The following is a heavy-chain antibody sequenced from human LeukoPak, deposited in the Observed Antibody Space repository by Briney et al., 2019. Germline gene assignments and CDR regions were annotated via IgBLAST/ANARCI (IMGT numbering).Heavy chain of an antibody. CDR3: PRGADYYDSSGSYAFDI. CDR1: GYTFTSYG. D-gene: IGHD3-22*01. CDR2: ISAYNGNT. V-gene: IGHV1-18*01. Sequence: GASVKVSCKASGYTFTSYGISWVRQAPGQGLEWMGWISAYNGNTNYAQKLQGRVTMTTDTSTRTVYMELRSLRSDDTAVYYWPRGADYYDSSGSYAFDIWGQGTMVTVSS. J-gene: IGHJ3*02.